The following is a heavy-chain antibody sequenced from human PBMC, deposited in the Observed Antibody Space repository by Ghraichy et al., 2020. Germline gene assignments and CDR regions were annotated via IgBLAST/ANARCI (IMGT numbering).Heavy chain of an antibody. CDR1: GFTFDDYA. Sequence: GSLRLSCAASGFTFDDYAMHWVRQAPGKGLEWVSLISGDGGSTYYADSVKGRFTISRDNSKNSLYLQMNSLRTEDTALYYCANLAAAARNYYYYYYMDVWGKGTTVTVSS. CDR2: ISGDGGST. D-gene: IGHD6-13*01. J-gene: IGHJ6*03. CDR3: ANLAAAARNYYYYYYMDV. V-gene: IGHV3-43*02.